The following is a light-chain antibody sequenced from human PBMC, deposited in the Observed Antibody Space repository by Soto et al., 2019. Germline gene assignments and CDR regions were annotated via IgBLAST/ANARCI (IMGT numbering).Light chain of an antibody. V-gene: IGKV4-1*01. J-gene: IGKJ4*01. Sequence: DIVMTQSPDSLAVSLCERATINCKSSQTVLYSSTNENYLDWYQLKPGQPPKLLLSWASARESGVPERFSGSGSGTLFTLSISSLKDEDVAVYYCQQYYTIPLTFGGGTKVDI. CDR2: WAS. CDR3: QQYYTIPLT. CDR1: QTVLYSSTNENY.